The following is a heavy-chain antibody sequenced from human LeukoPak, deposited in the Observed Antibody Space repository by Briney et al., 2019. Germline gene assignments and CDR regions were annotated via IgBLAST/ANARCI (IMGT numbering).Heavy chain of an antibody. Sequence: GGSLRLSCAASGFTFSSYMMNWVRQAPGKGLEWVSSINSGSTYTYYTESVKGRFTVSRDNAKNSLFLQMNSLRAKDTAIYYCARSLTTLTYEGYWGQGTLVTVSS. CDR3: ARSLTTLTYEGY. J-gene: IGHJ4*02. V-gene: IGHV3-21*01. D-gene: IGHD1-1*01. CDR1: GFTFSSYM. CDR2: INSGSTYT.